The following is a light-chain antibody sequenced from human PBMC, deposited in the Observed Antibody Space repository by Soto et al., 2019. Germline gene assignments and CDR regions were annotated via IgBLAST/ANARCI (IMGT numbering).Light chain of an antibody. CDR1: HSVSSSY. J-gene: IGKJ1*01. CDR3: QKYGSSPRT. CDR2: SAS. Sequence: ELVLTQSPVTISLYTAAIAKLSGSFGHSVSSSYLAWYQQKPGQAPRLLIYSASSRATGIPDRFSGSGSGTDFTLTISRLEPEDFAVYYCQKYGSSPRTFGKGPMGAI. V-gene: IGKV3-20*01.